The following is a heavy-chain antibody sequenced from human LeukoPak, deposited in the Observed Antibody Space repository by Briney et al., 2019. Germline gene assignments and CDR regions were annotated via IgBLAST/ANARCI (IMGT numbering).Heavy chain of an antibody. J-gene: IGHJ3*02. D-gene: IGHD3-22*01. V-gene: IGHV4-59*11. Sequence: SETLSLTCAVSGGSISGHYWSWIRQPPGKGLEWIGYVYYSGKTYYSSSLRSRLTISVDTSKSHFSLKLTSVTAADTAVYYCARLLDNDSSGDPGTFDMWGQGTTVTVSS. CDR2: VYYSGKT. CDR1: GGSISGHY. CDR3: ARLLDNDSSGDPGTFDM.